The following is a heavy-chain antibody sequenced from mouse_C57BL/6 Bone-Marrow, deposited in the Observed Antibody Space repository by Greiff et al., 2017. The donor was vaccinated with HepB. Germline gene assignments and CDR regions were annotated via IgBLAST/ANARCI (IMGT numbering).Heavy chain of an antibody. CDR2: ISSGGSYT. D-gene: IGHD1-1*01. J-gene: IGHJ3*01. CDR3: ARLPSLYLIAY. CDR1: GFTFSSYG. V-gene: IGHV5-6*01. Sequence: EVNLVESGGDLVKPGGSLKLSCAASGFTFSSYGMSWVRQTPDKRLEWVATISSGGSYTYYPDSVKGRFTISRDNAKNTLYLQMSSLKSEDTAMYYCARLPSLYLIAYWGQGTLVTVSA.